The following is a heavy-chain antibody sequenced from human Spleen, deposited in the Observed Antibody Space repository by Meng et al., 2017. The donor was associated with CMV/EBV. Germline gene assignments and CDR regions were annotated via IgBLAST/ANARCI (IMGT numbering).Heavy chain of an antibody. D-gene: IGHD1-7*01. J-gene: IGHJ4*02. CDR3: ARGGGTSNWNYGGYFDY. V-gene: IGHV3-30*04. CDR1: GFTFSSYA. Sequence: GGSLRLSCAASGFTFSSYAMHWVRQAPGKGLEWVAVISYDGSNKYYADSVKGRFTISRDNSKNTLYLQMNSLRAEDTAVYYCARGGGTSNWNYGGYFDYWGQGTLVTVSS. CDR2: ISYDGSNK.